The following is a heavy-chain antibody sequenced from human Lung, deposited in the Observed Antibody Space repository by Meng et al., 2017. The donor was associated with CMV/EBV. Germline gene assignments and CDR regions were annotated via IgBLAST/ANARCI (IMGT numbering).Heavy chain of an antibody. CDR1: GFTFSSYG. Sequence: VQWVGVGGGGVKPGGALRLSCAASGFTFSSYGMHWVRQAPGKGLEWVAFIRYDGSNKYYADSVKGRFTISRDNSKNTLYLQMNSLRVEDTAVYYCARDLRWRALDYWGQGTLVTVSS. V-gene: IGHV3-30*02. D-gene: IGHD1-26*01. CDR2: IRYDGSNK. CDR3: ARDLRWRALDY. J-gene: IGHJ4*02.